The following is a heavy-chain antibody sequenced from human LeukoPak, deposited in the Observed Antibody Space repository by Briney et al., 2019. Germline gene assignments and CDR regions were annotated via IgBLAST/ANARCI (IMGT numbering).Heavy chain of an antibody. CDR3: AKDQNYGSGSYYEGENWFDP. CDR1: GFTFSSYA. D-gene: IGHD3-10*01. J-gene: IGHJ5*02. CDR2: ISGSGGST. V-gene: IGHV3-23*01. Sequence: PGGSLRLSCAASGFTFSSYAMSWVRQAPGKGLEWVSAISGSGGSTYYADSVKGRFTISRDNSKNTLYLQMNSLRAEDTAVYYCAKDQNYGSGSYYEGENWFDPWGQGTLVTVSS.